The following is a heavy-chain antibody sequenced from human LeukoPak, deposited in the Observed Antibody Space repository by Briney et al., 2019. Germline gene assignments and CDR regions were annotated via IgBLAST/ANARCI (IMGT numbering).Heavy chain of an antibody. CDR3: SARVGDY. V-gene: IGHV3-23*01. CDR1: GFPFSSYA. J-gene: IGHJ4*02. D-gene: IGHD3-16*01. Sequence: PGGSLRLSCAPSGFPFSSYAMSWPRQAPGKGLDWVIAISGSGGSTYTADSVKGRFTISRENSKKTLYLKMNSLRAEDTAVYYCSARVGDYWGQGTLVTVSS. CDR2: ISGSGGST.